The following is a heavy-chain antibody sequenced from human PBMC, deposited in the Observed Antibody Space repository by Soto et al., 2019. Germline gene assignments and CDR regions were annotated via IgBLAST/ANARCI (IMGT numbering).Heavy chain of an antibody. D-gene: IGHD6-6*01. Sequence: QVQLVESGGGVVQPGRSLRLSCAASGFTFSSYAMHWVRQAPGKGLEWVAVISFDGSNKYYADSVKGRFTISRDNSKNTLYLKMNSLRAEDTAVYYCARKSTFDIGGLVTMVTVSS. CDR1: GFTFSSYA. CDR3: ARKSTFDI. V-gene: IGHV3-30-3*01. CDR2: ISFDGSNK. J-gene: IGHJ3*02.